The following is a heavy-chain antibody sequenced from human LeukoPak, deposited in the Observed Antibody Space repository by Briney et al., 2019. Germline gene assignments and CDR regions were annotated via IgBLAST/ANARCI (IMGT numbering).Heavy chain of an antibody. CDR2: IKWNGGST. J-gene: IGHJ4*02. CDR3: ARGPPALYYYDSSGYWDY. CDR1: GFSVSSKY. D-gene: IGHD3-22*01. V-gene: IGHV3-20*04. Sequence: GGSLRLSCAISGFSVSSKYMSWVRQAPGKGLEWVSGIKWNGGSTGYADSVKGRFTISRDNAKNSLYLQMNSLRAEDTALYYCARGPPALYYYDSSGYWDYWGQGTLVTVSS.